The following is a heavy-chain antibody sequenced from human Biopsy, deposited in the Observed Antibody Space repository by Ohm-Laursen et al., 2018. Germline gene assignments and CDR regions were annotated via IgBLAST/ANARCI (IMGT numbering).Heavy chain of an antibody. D-gene: IGHD3-3*01. CDR2: IYYSGNT. CDR3: ARQVDFWSGYVDY. CDR1: GGSIISYY. V-gene: IGHV4-59*04. Sequence: GTLSLTCSVSGGSIISYYWTWIRQSPGKGLEWIGNIYYSGNTDYSPSLKSRVTISVDTSNNQFSLELRSVTAADTAVYYCARQVDFWSGYVDYWGQGTLVAVSS. J-gene: IGHJ4*02.